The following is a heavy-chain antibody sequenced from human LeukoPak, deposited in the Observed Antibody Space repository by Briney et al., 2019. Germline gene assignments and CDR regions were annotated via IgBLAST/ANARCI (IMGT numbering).Heavy chain of an antibody. Sequence: SETLSLTCTVSGGSINFYYWSWIRQPPGKGLEWIGYIYNSGSTNYNPSLKSRVTISIDTSKNQFSLKLNSVTAADTAVYYCAREPIVGATLDYWGQGTLVSVSS. CDR3: AREPIVGATLDY. D-gene: IGHD1-26*01. CDR1: GGSINFYY. J-gene: IGHJ4*02. V-gene: IGHV4-59*13. CDR2: IYNSGST.